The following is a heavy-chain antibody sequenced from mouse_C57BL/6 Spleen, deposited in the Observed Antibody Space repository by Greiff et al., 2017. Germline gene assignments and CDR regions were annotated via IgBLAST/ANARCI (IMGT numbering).Heavy chain of an antibody. Sequence: EVKLMESGPELVKPGASVKISCKASGYSFTDYNMNWVKQSNGKSLEWIGVINPNYGTTSYNQKFKGKATLTVDQSSSTAYMRLNSLTSEDSAVYYCARCDGSSWYFDVWGTGTTVTVSS. CDR1: GYSFTDYN. J-gene: IGHJ1*03. V-gene: IGHV1-39*01. CDR3: ARCDGSSWYFDV. CDR2: INPNYGTT. D-gene: IGHD1-1*01.